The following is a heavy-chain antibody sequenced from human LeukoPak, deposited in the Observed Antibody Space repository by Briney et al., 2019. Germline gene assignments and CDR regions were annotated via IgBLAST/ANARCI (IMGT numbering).Heavy chain of an antibody. D-gene: IGHD3/OR15-3a*01. J-gene: IGHJ4*02. CDR1: GYSFTAYY. CDR2: IDANTGGT. Sequence: ASVKVSCKASGYSFTAYYMHWVRQAPGQGLEWMGWIDANTGGTNYAQKFQGRVTITRDTSSGTAYLELSTLISDDTAIYYCASEAFCAGHSCSVRRVASWGPGTLVTVSS. CDR3: ASEAFCAGHSCSVRRVAS. V-gene: IGHV1-2*02.